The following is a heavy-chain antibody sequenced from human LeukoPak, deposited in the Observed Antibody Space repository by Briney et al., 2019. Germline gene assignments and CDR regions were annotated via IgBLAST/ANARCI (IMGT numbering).Heavy chain of an antibody. CDR2: ISWSSGSI. Sequence: SLRLSCAASGFTFDDYAMHWVRQAPGKGLEWVSGISWSSGSIGYADSVKGRFTISRDNAKNSLYLQMNSLRAEDTALYYCAKDRGAFLAAAGRDFDYWGQGTLVTVSS. CDR1: GFTFDDYA. D-gene: IGHD6-13*01. J-gene: IGHJ4*02. V-gene: IGHV3-9*01. CDR3: AKDRGAFLAAAGRDFDY.